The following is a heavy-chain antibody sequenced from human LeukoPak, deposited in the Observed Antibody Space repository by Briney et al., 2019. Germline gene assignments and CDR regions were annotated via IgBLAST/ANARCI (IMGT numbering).Heavy chain of an antibody. CDR3: AKDGGYNYGLYAFDI. Sequence: GGSLRLSCAASGFTFSNYGIHWVRQAPGKGLEWVAVISYDGSNKYYADSVKGRFTISRDNSKNTLFLQMNSLRVEDTAVYYCAKDGGYNYGLYAFDIAGQGTMVTVSS. CDR1: GFTFSNYG. D-gene: IGHD5-18*01. V-gene: IGHV3-30*18. CDR2: ISYDGSNK. J-gene: IGHJ3*02.